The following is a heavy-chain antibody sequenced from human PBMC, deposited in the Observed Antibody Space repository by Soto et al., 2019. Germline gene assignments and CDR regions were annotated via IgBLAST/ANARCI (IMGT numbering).Heavy chain of an antibody. Sequence: AXAVKVSCKASGYPFTSYDINWVRQATGQGLEWMGWMNPNSGNTGYAQKFQGRVTMTRNTSISTAYMELSSLRSEDTAVYYCARASYDFWSGSGGPPDYWGQGTLVTVSS. CDR2: MNPNSGNT. V-gene: IGHV1-8*01. J-gene: IGHJ4*02. D-gene: IGHD3-3*01. CDR3: ARASYDFWSGSGGPPDY. CDR1: GYPFTSYD.